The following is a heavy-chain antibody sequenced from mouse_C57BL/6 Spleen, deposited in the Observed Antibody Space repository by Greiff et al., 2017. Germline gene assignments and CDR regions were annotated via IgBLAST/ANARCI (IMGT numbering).Heavy chain of an antibody. CDR3: TAYYSNYGGFAY. V-gene: IGHV6-3*01. D-gene: IGHD2-5*01. CDR2: IRLKSDNYAT. CDR1: GFTFSNYW. J-gene: IGHJ3*01. Sequence: EVKLEESGGGLVQPGGSMKLSCVASGFTFSNYWMNWVRQSPEKGLEWVAQIRLKSDNYATHYAESVKGRFTISRDDSKSSVYLQMNNLRAEDTGIYYCTAYYSNYGGFAYWGQGTLVTVSA.